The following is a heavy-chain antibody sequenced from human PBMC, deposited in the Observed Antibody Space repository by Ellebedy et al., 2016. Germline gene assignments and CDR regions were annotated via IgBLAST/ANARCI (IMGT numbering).Heavy chain of an antibody. Sequence: GESLKISXAASGFTFSSYGMHWVRQAPGKGLEWVAVIWYDGSNKYYADSVKGRFTISRDNSKNTLYLQMNSLRAEDTAVYYCAGSVKDAFDIWGQGTMVTVSS. CDR2: IWYDGSNK. V-gene: IGHV3-30*02. CDR1: GFTFSSYG. CDR3: AGSVKDAFDI. J-gene: IGHJ3*02. D-gene: IGHD3-22*01.